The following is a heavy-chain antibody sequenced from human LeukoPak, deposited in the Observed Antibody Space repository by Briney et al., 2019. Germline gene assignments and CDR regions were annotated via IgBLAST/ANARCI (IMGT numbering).Heavy chain of an antibody. CDR2: IIPIFGTA. J-gene: IGHJ5*02. D-gene: IGHD6-13*01. CDR3: ASTSAAAGPLQWCDP. CDR1: GRTFSSYA. Sequence: AASVKLSCKASGRTFSSYAISCVRQAPAHPLEWLGGIIPIFGTANYAQKLQGRVTITADKSTSTAYVERSSLRAEDTAGYYCASTSAAAGPLQWCDPWGQGTLVSVFS. V-gene: IGHV1-69*06.